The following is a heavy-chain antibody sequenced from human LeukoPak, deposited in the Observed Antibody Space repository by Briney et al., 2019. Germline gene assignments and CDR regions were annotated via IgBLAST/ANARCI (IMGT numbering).Heavy chain of an antibody. V-gene: IGHV1-2*02. Sequence: ASVKVSCKASGYTFTGYYMHWVRQAPGQGLEWMGWINPNSGGTNYAQKFQGRVTMTRDTSTDTAYMELSSLRSEDTAVYYCATGRTVTTLEYFQHWGQGTLVTVSS. CDR2: INPNSGGT. CDR1: GYTFTGYY. D-gene: IGHD4-17*01. CDR3: ATGRTVTTLEYFQH. J-gene: IGHJ1*01.